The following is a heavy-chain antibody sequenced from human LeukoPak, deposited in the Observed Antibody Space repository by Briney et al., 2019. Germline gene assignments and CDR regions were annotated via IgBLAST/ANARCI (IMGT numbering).Heavy chain of an antibody. Sequence: GGSLRLSCAASGFPFSSYAMSWVRQAPGKGLEWVSAINGTSGSTYYADSVKGRFSIYTDNSKNTLYLHMNSLRAEDTAIYYCAKLGSGWSYFDYWGRGSLATVSS. J-gene: IGHJ4*02. V-gene: IGHV3-23*01. CDR3: AKLGSGWSYFDY. CDR2: INGTSGST. D-gene: IGHD6-13*01. CDR1: GFPFSSYA.